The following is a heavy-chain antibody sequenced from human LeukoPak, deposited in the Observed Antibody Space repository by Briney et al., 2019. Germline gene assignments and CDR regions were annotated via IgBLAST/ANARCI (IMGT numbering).Heavy chain of an antibody. Sequence: GGSLRLSCAASGFTFSNAWMSWVRQAPGKGLEWVGRIKSKTDGGTTDYAAPVKGRFTISRDDSKNTLYLQMNSLRAEDTAVYYCGRGGRTDASDIWGQGTMVTVSS. D-gene: IGHD3-10*01. CDR2: IKSKTDGGTT. CDR3: GRGGRTDASDI. V-gene: IGHV3-15*01. CDR1: GFTFSNAW. J-gene: IGHJ3*02.